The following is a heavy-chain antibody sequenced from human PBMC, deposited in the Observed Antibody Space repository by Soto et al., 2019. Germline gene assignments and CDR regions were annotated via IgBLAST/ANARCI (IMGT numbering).Heavy chain of an antibody. CDR2: IRSKANSYAT. CDR3: TRDLDIVVVPAVMRWFDP. Sequence: EVQLVESGGGLVQPGGSLKLSCAASGFTFSGSAMHWVRQASGKGLEWLGRIRSKANSYATAYAASVKGRFTISRDDSKNTAYLQMNSLKTEDTAVYYCTRDLDIVVVPAVMRWFDPWGQGTLVTVSS. D-gene: IGHD2-2*01. J-gene: IGHJ5*02. CDR1: GFTFSGSA. V-gene: IGHV3-73*02.